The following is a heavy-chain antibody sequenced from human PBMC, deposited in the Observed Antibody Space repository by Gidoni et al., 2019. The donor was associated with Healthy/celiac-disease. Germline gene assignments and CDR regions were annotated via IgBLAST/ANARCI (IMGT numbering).Heavy chain of an antibody. Sequence: QVQLVESRGGVVQAGGSMRVSCPAFGITSSRYGMHWVRQAPGKGLGWVAVISYDGSNKYYADSVKGRFTISRDNSKNTLYLQMNSLRAEDTAVYYCAKDGCGGDCYSDLDYWGQGTLVTVSS. J-gene: IGHJ4*02. V-gene: IGHV3-30*18. CDR2: ISYDGSNK. D-gene: IGHD2-21*02. CDR1: GITSSRYG. CDR3: AKDGCGGDCYSDLDY.